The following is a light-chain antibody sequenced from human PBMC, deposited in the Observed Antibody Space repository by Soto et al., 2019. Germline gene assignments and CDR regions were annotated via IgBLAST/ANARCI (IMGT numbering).Light chain of an antibody. CDR3: CSDAGSSTLV. CDR1: SSDVGSYNL. J-gene: IGLJ2*01. Sequence: QSALTQPASVSGSPGQSITISCTGTSSDVGSYNLVSWYQQHPGKAPKLMIYEGSKRPSGVSNRFSGSKSGNTASLTISGLQAEDEDDYYCCSDAGSSTLVFGGGTKLTVL. CDR2: EGS. V-gene: IGLV2-23*01.